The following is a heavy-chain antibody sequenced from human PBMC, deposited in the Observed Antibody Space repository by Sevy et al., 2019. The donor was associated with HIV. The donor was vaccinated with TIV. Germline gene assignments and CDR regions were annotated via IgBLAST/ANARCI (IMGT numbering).Heavy chain of an antibody. D-gene: IGHD1-7*01. CDR2: ISAYNGNT. CDR3: ARAWGGGNYEDYFDY. CDR1: GYTFTSYG. J-gene: IGHJ4*02. Sequence: ASVKVSCKASGYTFTSYGISWVRQAPGQGLAWMGWISAYNGNTNYAQKLQGRVTMTTDTSTSTAYMELRSLRSDDTAVYYCARAWGGGNYEDYFDYWGQGTLVTVSS. V-gene: IGHV1-18*01.